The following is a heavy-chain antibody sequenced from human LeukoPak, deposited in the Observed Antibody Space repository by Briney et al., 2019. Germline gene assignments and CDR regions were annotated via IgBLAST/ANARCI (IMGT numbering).Heavy chain of an antibody. CDR3: ARSGSSTQADNPYNAMDV. CDR2: TRNKEKSYTT. J-gene: IGHJ6*02. D-gene: IGHD1-26*01. CDR1: GFTCSDHY. Sequence: PGGSLRLSCAASGFTCSDHYMDWVRQAPGKGLEGVGRTRNKEKSYTTEYAAYVRGRFTISSDDSKNSLFLQMNSLRSDDTAVYYCARSGSSTQADNPYNAMDVWGQGTTVTVSS. V-gene: IGHV3-72*01.